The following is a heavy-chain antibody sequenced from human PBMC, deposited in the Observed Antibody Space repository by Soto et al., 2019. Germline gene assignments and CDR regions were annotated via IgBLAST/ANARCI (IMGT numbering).Heavy chain of an antibody. Sequence: EVQLSESGGGLIQPGGSLRLSCAASGFTFSDYAMRWVRQAPGKGLEWVSSITGNGADTYYADSVKGRFTISRDNSKNSLYLQMNSLRAEDTAVYYCVRKLLSGITFGSYGMDVWGQGTAVGVSS. CDR1: GFTFSDYA. CDR2: ITGNGADT. CDR3: VRKLLSGITFGSYGMDV. J-gene: IGHJ6*02. D-gene: IGHD2-15*01. V-gene: IGHV3-23*01.